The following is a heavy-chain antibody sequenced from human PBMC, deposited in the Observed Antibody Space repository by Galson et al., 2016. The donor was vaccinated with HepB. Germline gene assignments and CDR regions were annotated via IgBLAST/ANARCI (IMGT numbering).Heavy chain of an antibody. D-gene: IGHD6-19*01. Sequence: ETLSLTCTVSGDSISSYYWSWIRQPPEKGLEWVGEIYHSGNTNYNPSLKSRVTISVDKSKNPFSLKLTSVTAADTAVYYCATDSSGWYRGAFDIWGQGTMVTVSS. V-gene: IGHV4-59*12. CDR3: ATDSSGWYRGAFDI. CDR1: GDSISSYY. J-gene: IGHJ3*02. CDR2: IYHSGNT.